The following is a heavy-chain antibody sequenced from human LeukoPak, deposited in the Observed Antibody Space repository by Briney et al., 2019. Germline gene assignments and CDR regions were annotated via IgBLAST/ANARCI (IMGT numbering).Heavy chain of an antibody. J-gene: IGHJ3*02. CDR1: GGSISSYY. D-gene: IGHD4-17*01. CDR2: IYYSGST. V-gene: IGHV4-59*08. Sequence: SETLSLTCTVSGGSISSYYWSWIRQPPGKGLEWIGYIYYSGSTNYNPSLKSRVTISVDTSKNQFSLKLSSVTAADTAVYYCARPQDYGDVVFDIWGKGKMATVSS. CDR3: ARPQDYGDVVFDI.